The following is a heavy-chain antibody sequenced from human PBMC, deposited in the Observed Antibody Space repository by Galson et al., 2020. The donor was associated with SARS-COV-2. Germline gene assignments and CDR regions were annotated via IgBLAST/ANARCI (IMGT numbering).Heavy chain of an antibody. CDR3: ARDVVGFSKNWFDP. Sequence: SETLSLTCTVSGGSISSGGYYWSWIRQHPGQGLEWIGYIYYSGSTYYNPSLKSRVTISVDPSKNQFSLKLSSVTAADTAVYYCARDVVGFSKNWFDPCVQGTLVTVSS. CDR1: GGSISSGGYY. J-gene: IGHJ5*02. D-gene: IGHD3-3*02. CDR2: IYYSGST. V-gene: IGHV4-31*03.